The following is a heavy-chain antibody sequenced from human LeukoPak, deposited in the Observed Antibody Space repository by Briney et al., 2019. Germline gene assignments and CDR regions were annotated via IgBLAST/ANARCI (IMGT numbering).Heavy chain of an antibody. CDR3: AKAYNDILTGDHS. CDR1: GFTFSSYA. CDR2: ISGSGSST. D-gene: IGHD3-9*01. Sequence: GGSLRLSCAASGFTFSSYAMSWDRQAPGKGLEWVSGISGSGSSTYYADSVKGRFTISRDNSKNTLSLQMNSLRAEDTAVYYCAKAYNDILTGDHSWGQGTLVTVSS. J-gene: IGHJ4*02. V-gene: IGHV3-23*01.